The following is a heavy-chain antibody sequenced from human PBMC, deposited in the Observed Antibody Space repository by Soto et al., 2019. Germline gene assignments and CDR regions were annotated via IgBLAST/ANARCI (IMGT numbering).Heavy chain of an antibody. J-gene: IGHJ4*02. CDR1: GFTFSSYA. V-gene: IGHV3-30-3*01. Sequence: PGGSLRLSCAASGFTFSSYAMHWVRQAPGKGLEWVAVISYDGSNKYYADSVKGRFTISRDNSKNTLYLQMNSLRAEDTAVYYCARGYCSSTSCAHIDYWGQGTLVTVSS. CDR2: ISYDGSNK. D-gene: IGHD2-2*01. CDR3: ARGYCSSTSCAHIDY.